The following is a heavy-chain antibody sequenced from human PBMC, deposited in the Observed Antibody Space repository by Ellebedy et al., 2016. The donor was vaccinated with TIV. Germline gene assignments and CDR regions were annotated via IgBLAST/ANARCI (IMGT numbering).Heavy chain of an antibody. CDR2: ITYDGSNQ. Sequence: GESLKISCEASGFSFDIYSMHWVRQAPGKGLEWVEVITYDGSNQNYADSVKGRFTISRDNSMNTLYLQMNSLRAEDTDIYYCAKKKGPTGPWFFDYWGQGTLVTVSS. V-gene: IGHV3-30*18. CDR3: AKKKGPTGPWFFDY. CDR1: GFSFDIYS. J-gene: IGHJ4*02. D-gene: IGHD3-9*01.